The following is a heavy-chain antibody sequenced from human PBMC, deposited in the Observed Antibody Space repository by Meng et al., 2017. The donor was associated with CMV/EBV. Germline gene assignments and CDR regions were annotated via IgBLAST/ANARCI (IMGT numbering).Heavy chain of an antibody. V-gene: IGHV4-39*07. Sequence: DVDPVLGPTSDAVSLTWIVVCGSLSGSSYYPRSLRQPPGNGLECIGSIYDSGSPYYNPSLKSRVTISVDTSKNQFSLKLSSVTAADTAVYYCARVGYYYERGLDYWGQGTLVTVSS. CDR2: IYDSGSP. J-gene: IGHJ4*02. D-gene: IGHD3-22*01. CDR1: CGSLSGSSYY. CDR3: ARVGYYYERGLDY.